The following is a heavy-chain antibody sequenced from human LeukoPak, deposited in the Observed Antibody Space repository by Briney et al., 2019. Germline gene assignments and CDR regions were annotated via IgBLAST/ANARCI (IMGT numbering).Heavy chain of an antibody. CDR3: ARDVRGHGDYHFDY. J-gene: IGHJ4*02. CDR1: GFTFSSYA. Sequence: PGGSLRLSCVASGFTFSSYAIYWVRQAPGKGLEWVAVIWYDGSNKYYADSVKGRFTISRDNSKNTLYLQMNSLRAEDTAVYYCARDVRGHGDYHFDYCGQGTLVTVSS. V-gene: IGHV3-33*07. CDR2: IWYDGSNK. D-gene: IGHD4-17*01.